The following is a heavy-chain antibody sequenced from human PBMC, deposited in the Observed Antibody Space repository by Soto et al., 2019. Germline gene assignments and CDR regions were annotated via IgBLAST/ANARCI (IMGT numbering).Heavy chain of an antibody. Sequence: QVQLVESGGGVVQPGRSLRLSCAASGFTFSSYGMHWVRQAPGKGLEWVAVIWYDGSNKYYADSVKGRFTISRDNSKNTLYLQMNSLRGEDTAVYYCASPSGSYPHPSYGMDVWGQGTTVSVSS. J-gene: IGHJ6*02. CDR3: ASPSGSYPHPSYGMDV. V-gene: IGHV3-33*01. CDR2: IWYDGSNK. CDR1: GFTFSSYG. D-gene: IGHD1-26*01.